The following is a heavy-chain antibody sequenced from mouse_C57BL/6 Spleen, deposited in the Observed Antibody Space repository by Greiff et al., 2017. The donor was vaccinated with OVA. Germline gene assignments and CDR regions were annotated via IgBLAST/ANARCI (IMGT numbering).Heavy chain of an antibody. J-gene: IGHJ4*01. Sequence: VMLVESGPGLVQPSQSLSITCTVSGFSLTSYGVHWVRQSPGKGLEWLGVIWSGGSTDYNAAFISRLSISKDNSKSQVFFKMNSLQADDTAIYDCARDVYYGNYDYAMDYWGQGTSVTVSS. CDR2: IWSGGST. D-gene: IGHD2-1*01. V-gene: IGHV2-2*01. CDR3: ARDVYYGNYDYAMDY. CDR1: GFSLTSYG.